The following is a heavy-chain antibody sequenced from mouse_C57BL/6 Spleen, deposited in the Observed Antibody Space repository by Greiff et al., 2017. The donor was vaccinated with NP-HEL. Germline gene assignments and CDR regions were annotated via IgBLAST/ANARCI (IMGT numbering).Heavy chain of an antibody. CDR3: TRDLDGYAMDY. V-gene: IGHV1-15*01. Sequence: VQLQQSGAELVRPGASVTLSCKASGYTFTDYEMHWVKQTPVHGLEWIGAIDPETGGTAYNQKFKGKAILTADKSSSTAYMELRSLTSEDSAVYYCTRDLDGYAMDYWGQGTSVTVSS. CDR1: GYTFTDYE. CDR2: IDPETGGT. J-gene: IGHJ4*01.